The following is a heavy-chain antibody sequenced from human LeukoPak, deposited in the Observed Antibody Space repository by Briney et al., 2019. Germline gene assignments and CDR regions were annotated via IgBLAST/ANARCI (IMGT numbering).Heavy chain of an antibody. J-gene: IGHJ4*02. V-gene: IGHV3-23*01. D-gene: IGHD3-16*02. CDR2: ISGSGGST. Sequence: GGSLRLSCAASGFTFSSYAMSWVRQAPGKGLEWVSAISGSGGSTYYADSVKGRFPVSRDNSKNTLYLQMNSLRAEDTAVYYCAKDRSGPTIDYWGQGTLVTVSS. CDR1: GFTFSSYA. CDR3: AKDRSGPTIDY.